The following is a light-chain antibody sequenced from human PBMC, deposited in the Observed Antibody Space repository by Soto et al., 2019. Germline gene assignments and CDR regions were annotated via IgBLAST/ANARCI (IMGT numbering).Light chain of an antibody. Sequence: QSVVTQAPSVSGTPGQRVTISCSGSSSNIESNWVYWYQQLPGTAPKLLIYDNNKRPSGIPDRFSGSKSGTSATLDISGLQTGDEADYYCGSWDTSLSAIIFGGGTKLTVL. CDR2: DNN. V-gene: IGLV1-51*01. CDR3: GSWDTSLSAII. CDR1: SSNIESNW. J-gene: IGLJ2*01.